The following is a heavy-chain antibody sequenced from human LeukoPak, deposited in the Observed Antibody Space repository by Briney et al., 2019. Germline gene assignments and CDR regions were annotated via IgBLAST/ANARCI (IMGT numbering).Heavy chain of an antibody. CDR3: ARGDYVFWSGILSARWFDP. J-gene: IGHJ5*02. V-gene: IGHV1-8*01. Sequence: ASVKVSCKASGYTFTSYDINWVRQATGQGLEWMGWMNPNSGNTGYAQKFQGRVTMTRNTSISTAYMELSSLRSEDTAVYYCARGDYVFWSGILSARWFDPWGQGTLVTVSS. CDR1: GYTFTSYD. CDR2: MNPNSGNT. D-gene: IGHD3-3*01.